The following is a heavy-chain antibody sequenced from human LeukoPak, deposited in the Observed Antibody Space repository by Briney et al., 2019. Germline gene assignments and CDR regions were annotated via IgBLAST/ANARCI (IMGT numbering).Heavy chain of an antibody. CDR2: IYHSGTT. CDR3: ARFRAWGSYVDV. Sequence: PSEALSLTCAVYGGSFSAYYWSWIRQPPGRGLEWIGEIYHSGTTNYNPSLKSRVTISVDTSKNQFSLKLSSVTAADTAIYYCARFRAWGSYVDVWGQGTMVTVSS. J-gene: IGHJ3*01. D-gene: IGHD7-27*01. CDR1: GGSFSAYY. V-gene: IGHV4-34*01.